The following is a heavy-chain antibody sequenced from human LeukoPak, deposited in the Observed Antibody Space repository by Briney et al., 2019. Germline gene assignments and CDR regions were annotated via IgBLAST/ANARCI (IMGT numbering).Heavy chain of an antibody. Sequence: ASVKVSCKASGGTFSSYAISWVRQAPRQGLECMGWINPNTGDTKYVQKFQGRLTMTRDTSISTAYMELRGLNSDDTAMYFCARDVIMGYDQGWFDPWGQGTLVTVSS. J-gene: IGHJ5*02. CDR2: INPNTGDT. D-gene: IGHD2-8*01. V-gene: IGHV1-2*02. CDR1: GGTFSSYA. CDR3: ARDVIMGYDQGWFDP.